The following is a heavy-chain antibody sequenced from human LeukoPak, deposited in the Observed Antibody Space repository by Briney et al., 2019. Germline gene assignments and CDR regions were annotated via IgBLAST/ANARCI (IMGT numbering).Heavy chain of an antibody. CDR2: ISISSSYI. CDR3: ARLYDILTGAFDY. Sequence: KSGGSLRLSCAASGFTFTSYSMNWVRQAPGKGLEWVSSISISSSYIYYADSVKGRFTISRDNAKNSLYLQMSSLRTEDTAIYYCARLYDILTGAFDYWGQGTLVTVSS. J-gene: IGHJ4*02. V-gene: IGHV3-21*01. D-gene: IGHD3-9*01. CDR1: GFTFTSYS.